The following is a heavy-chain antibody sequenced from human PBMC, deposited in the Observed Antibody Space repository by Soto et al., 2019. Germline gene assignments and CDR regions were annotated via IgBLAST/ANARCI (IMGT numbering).Heavy chain of an antibody. Sequence: PSETLSLTCTVSGGSISSSSYYWGWIRQPPGKGLEWIGSIYYSGSTYYNPSLKSRVTISVDTSENQFSLKLSSVTAADTAVYYCASSSSGGPGHYYYYGMDVWGQGTTVTVSS. CDR1: GGSISSSSYY. CDR3: ASSSSGGPGHYYYYGMDV. CDR2: IYYSGST. J-gene: IGHJ6*02. V-gene: IGHV4-39*01. D-gene: IGHD6-6*01.